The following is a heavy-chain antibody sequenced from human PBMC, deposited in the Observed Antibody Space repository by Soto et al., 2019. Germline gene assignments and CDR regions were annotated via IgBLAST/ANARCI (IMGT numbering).Heavy chain of an antibody. V-gene: IGHV1-46*04. CDR3: ARLSRITFIVN. J-gene: IGHJ4*02. D-gene: IGHD3-10*01. CDR2: IDPSTGTS. CDR1: GYTFADYS. Sequence: QVRLVQSGAEVKSPGTSVKVSCQTSGYTFADYSIHWVRQAPGQGLEYMGNIDPSTGTSDSAQTLPGRISMTTDASTSTVYMELNNLRSADTAVYYCARLSRITFIVNWGQGTLVTVSS.